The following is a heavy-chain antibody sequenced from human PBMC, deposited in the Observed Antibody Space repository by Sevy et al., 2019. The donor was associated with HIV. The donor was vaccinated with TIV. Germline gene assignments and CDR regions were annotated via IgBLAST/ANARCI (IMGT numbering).Heavy chain of an antibody. D-gene: IGHD2-8*01. CDR3: ARVNLPHIVLMVYDQTGLDY. Sequence: ASVKVSCKASGYTFTSYGISWVRQAPGQGLEWMGWISAYNGNTNYAQKLQGRVTMTTDTSTSTAYMELRSLRSDDTDVYYRARVNLPHIVLMVYDQTGLDYWGQGTLVTVSS. J-gene: IGHJ4*02. CDR1: GYTFTSYG. V-gene: IGHV1-18*04. CDR2: ISAYNGNT.